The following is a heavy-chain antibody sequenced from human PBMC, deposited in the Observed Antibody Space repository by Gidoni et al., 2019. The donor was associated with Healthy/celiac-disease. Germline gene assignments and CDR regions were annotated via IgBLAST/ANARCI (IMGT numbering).Heavy chain of an antibody. CDR2: MSCSGGST. CDR3: AKDFRITIFGVDLTGGMDV. Sequence: EVQLLESGGGLVQPGGSLRLSCAASGFPFSSYAMRWVRQAPGKGLEWVSAMSCSGGSTYYADSVKGRVTISRENSKNTRYLQMNSLRAEDTAVYYCAKDFRITIFGVDLTGGMDVWGQGTTVTVSS. CDR1: GFPFSSYA. V-gene: IGHV3-23*01. D-gene: IGHD3-3*01. J-gene: IGHJ6*02.